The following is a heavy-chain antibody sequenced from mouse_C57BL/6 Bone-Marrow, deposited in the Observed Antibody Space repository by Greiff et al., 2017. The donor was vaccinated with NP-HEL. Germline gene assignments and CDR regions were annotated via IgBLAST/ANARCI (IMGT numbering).Heavy chain of an antibody. D-gene: IGHD2-4*01. V-gene: IGHV1-53*01. J-gene: IGHJ3*01. Sequence: QVQLKQSGTELVKPGASVKLSCKASGYTFTSYWMHWVKQRPGQGLEWIGNINPSNGGTNYNEKFKSKATLTVDKSSSTAYMQLSSLTSEDSAVYYCARESYDYVPFAYWGQGTLVTVSA. CDR3: ARESYDYVPFAY. CDR2: INPSNGGT. CDR1: GYTFTSYW.